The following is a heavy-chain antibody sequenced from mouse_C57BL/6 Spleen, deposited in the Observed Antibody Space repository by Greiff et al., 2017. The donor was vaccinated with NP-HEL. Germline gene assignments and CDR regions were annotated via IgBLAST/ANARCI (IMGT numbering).Heavy chain of an antibody. CDR1: GYTFTSYW. V-gene: IGHV1-69*01. CDR3: ARWDGSSYDY. D-gene: IGHD1-1*01. Sequence: VQLQQPGAELVMPGASVKLSCKASGYTFTSYWMHWVKQRPGQGLEWIGEIDPSDSYTDYNQKFKGKSTLTVDKSSSTAYMQLSSLTSEDSAVYYCARWDGSSYDYWGQGTTLTVSS. J-gene: IGHJ2*01. CDR2: IDPSDSYT.